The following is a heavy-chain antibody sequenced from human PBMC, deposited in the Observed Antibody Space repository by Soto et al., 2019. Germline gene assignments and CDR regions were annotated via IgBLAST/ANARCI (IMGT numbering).Heavy chain of an antibody. Sequence: QVQLVQSGAEVKKPGASVKVSCKASGYAFTSYNIHWVRQATGQGLEWMGWMNPNSGNTGYAQKFQGRVTTTRNTSISTAYMELSSLRSEDTAVYYCARYHPTTTGDYWGQGTLVTVSS. CDR1: GYAFTSYN. CDR3: ARYHPTTTGDY. J-gene: IGHJ4*02. CDR2: MNPNSGNT. D-gene: IGHD1-1*01. V-gene: IGHV1-8*01.